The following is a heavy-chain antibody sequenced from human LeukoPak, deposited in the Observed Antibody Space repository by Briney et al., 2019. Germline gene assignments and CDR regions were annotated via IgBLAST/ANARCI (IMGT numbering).Heavy chain of an antibody. J-gene: IGHJ4*02. V-gene: IGHV4-59*01. Sequence: SETLSLTCTVSGGSISSYYWTWIRQPPGKGLEWIGYIYYSGSTSYNPSLKSRVTISVDTSKNQFSLKLSSVTAADTAVYYCAREGMGIEAGTVDYWGRGTLVTVSS. CDR3: AREGMGIEAGTVDY. D-gene: IGHD1/OR15-1a*01. CDR2: IYYSGST. CDR1: GGSISSYY.